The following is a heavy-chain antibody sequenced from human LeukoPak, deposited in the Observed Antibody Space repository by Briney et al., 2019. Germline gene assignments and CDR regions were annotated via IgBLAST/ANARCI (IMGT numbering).Heavy chain of an antibody. V-gene: IGHV4-61*02. Sequence: SETLSLTCPVSGGSISSGSYYWSWIRQPAGKGLEWIGRIYTSGSTNYSPSLKSRVTISVDTSKNQFSLKLSSVTAADTAVYYCARDLGWFDPWGQGTLVTVSS. CDR3: ARDLGWFDP. J-gene: IGHJ5*02. CDR1: GGSISSGSYY. CDR2: IYTSGST.